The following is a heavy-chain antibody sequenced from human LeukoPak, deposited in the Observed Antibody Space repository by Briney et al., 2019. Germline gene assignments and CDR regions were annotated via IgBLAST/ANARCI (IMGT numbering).Heavy chain of an antibody. CDR2: INHSGST. D-gene: IGHD3-10*01. CDR1: GGSFSGYY. CDR3: ARGCVVRGKRSKEYFQH. Sequence: SETLSLTCAVYGGSFSGYYWSWIRQPPGKGLEWIGEINHSGSTNYNPSLKSRVTISVDTSKNQFSLKLSSVTAADTAVYYCARGCVVRGKRSKEYFQHWGQGTLVTVSS. V-gene: IGHV4-34*01. J-gene: IGHJ1*01.